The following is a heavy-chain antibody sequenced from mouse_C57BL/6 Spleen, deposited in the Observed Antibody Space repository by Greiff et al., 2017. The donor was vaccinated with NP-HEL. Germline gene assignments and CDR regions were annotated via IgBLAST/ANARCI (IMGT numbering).Heavy chain of an antibody. J-gene: IGHJ2*01. CDR3: ARERGEYDYDDFDY. CDR2: ISDGGSYT. D-gene: IGHD2-4*01. Sequence: DVKLVESGGGLVKPGGSLKLSCAASGFTFSSYAMSWVRQTPEKRLEWVATISDGGSYTYYPDNVKGRFTISRDNAKNNLYLQMSHLKSEDTAMYYCARERGEYDYDDFDYWGQGTTLTVSS. V-gene: IGHV5-4*01. CDR1: GFTFSSYA.